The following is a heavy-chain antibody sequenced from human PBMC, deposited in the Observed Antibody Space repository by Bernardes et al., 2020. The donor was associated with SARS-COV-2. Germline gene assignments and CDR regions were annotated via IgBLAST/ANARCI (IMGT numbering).Heavy chain of an antibody. J-gene: IGHJ6*02. D-gene: IGHD6-13*01. CDR1: GGSFSGYY. Sequence: SETLSLTCAVYGGSFSGYYWSWIRQPPGKGLAWIGEINHSGSTHYNPSLKSRVTISVDTSKNQFSLKLSSVTAADTAVYYCARAGYSSSWPYYYYYGMDVWGQGTTVTGSS. CDR2: INHSGST. CDR3: ARAGYSSSWPYYYYYGMDV. V-gene: IGHV4-34*01.